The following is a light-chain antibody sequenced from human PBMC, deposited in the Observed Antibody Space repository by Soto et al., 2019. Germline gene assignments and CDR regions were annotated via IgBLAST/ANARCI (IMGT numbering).Light chain of an antibody. CDR2: DVS. V-gene: IGLV2-14*03. J-gene: IGLJ1*01. CDR3: SSFTSSSSYV. Sequence: QSVLAQPASVSGSPGRSITISCTGTSSDVGSYNSVSWYQQYPGKAPTLMIHDVSNRPSGVSNRFSGSKSGNTASLTISGLQAEDEADYYCSSFTSSSSYVFGSGTKVTVL. CDR1: SSDVGSYNS.